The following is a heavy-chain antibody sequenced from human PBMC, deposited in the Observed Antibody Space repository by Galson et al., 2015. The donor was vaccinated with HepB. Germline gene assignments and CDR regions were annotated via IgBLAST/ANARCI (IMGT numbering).Heavy chain of an antibody. CDR2: FDPEDGET. CDR1: GYTLTELS. Sequence: SVKVSCKVSGYTLTELSMHWVRQAPGKGLEWMGGFDPEDGETIYAQKFQGRVTMTEDTSTDTAYMELSSLRSEDTAVYYCAIFGGSSGDAFDIWGQGTMVTVSS. V-gene: IGHV1-24*01. J-gene: IGHJ3*02. CDR3: AIFGGSSGDAFDI. D-gene: IGHD1-26*01.